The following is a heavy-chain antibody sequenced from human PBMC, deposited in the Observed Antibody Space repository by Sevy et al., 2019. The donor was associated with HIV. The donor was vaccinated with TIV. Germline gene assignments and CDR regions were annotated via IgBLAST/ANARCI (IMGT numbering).Heavy chain of an antibody. V-gene: IGHV4-34*01. J-gene: IGHJ4*02. CDR3: ASDSGTYTYYFDY. CDR2: INHSGTT. CDR1: SESFRRYY. Sequence: SGTLSLTCAVYSESFRRYYWNWIRQSPEKGLEWIGEINHSGTTNYNPFLKSRVTISVDPSRNQFSLKLNSVTAADTAVYYCASDSGTYTYYFDYWGQGTPVTVSS. D-gene: IGHD1-26*01.